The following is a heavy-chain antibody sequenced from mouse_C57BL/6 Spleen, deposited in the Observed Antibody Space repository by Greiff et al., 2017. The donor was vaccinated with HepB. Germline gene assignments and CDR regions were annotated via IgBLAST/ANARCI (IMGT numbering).Heavy chain of an antibody. CDR2: ISSGSSTI. CDR3: ARGHYGNYAWFAY. CDR1: GFTFSDYG. D-gene: IGHD2-1*01. J-gene: IGHJ3*01. Sequence: EVKLVESGGGLVKPGGSLKLSCAASGFTFSDYGMHWVRQAPEKGLEWVAYISSGSSTIYYADTVKGRFTISRDNAKNTLFLQMTSLRSEDTAMYYCARGHYGNYAWFAYWGQGTLVTVSA. V-gene: IGHV5-17*01.